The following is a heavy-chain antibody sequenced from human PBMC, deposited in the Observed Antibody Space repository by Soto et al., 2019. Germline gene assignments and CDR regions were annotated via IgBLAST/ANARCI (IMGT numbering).Heavy chain of an antibody. V-gene: IGHV1-18*01. CDR2: INPNNGNT. J-gene: IGHJ4*02. Sequence: ASVKVTCKDSGYTLTSCGSCWVRQAPGQRLEWMGWINPNNGNTNYAQKFQGRVTMTTDTSISTANMELCRLRSVDSALYYCARVLAAAGNKYYFDYWGQGTLVTVSS. D-gene: IGHD6-13*01. CDR3: ARVLAAAGNKYYFDY. CDR1: GYTLTSCG.